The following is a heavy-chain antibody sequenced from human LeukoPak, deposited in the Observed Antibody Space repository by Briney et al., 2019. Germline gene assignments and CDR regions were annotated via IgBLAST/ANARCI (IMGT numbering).Heavy chain of an antibody. CDR1: GFTFSSYE. Sequence: GGSLRLSCAASGFTFSSYEMNWVRQAPGKGLEWVSYISSSGSTIYYADSVKGRFTISRDNAKNSLYLQMDGLRAEDTAVYYCARYDYGDYEDYFYYMDVWGKGTAVSVSS. CDR3: ARYDYGDYEDYFYYMDV. D-gene: IGHD4-17*01. J-gene: IGHJ6*03. CDR2: ISSSGSTI. V-gene: IGHV3-48*03.